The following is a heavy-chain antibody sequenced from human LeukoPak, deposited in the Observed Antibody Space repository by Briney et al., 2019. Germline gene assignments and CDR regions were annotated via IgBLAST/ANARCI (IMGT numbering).Heavy chain of an antibody. V-gene: IGHV4-34*01. J-gene: IGHJ6*03. Sequence: SETLSLTCAVYGGSFNGHHWTWIRQAPGKGLERIGEIKHSGSTNYNPSLKSRVTISVDTSKNHFSLKLSSVTAADTALYYCARGTTVTTFQAGTYYYYIDVWGKGTTVAVSS. CDR3: ARGTTVTTFQAGTYYYYIDV. CDR1: GGSFNGHH. D-gene: IGHD4-17*01. CDR2: IKHSGST.